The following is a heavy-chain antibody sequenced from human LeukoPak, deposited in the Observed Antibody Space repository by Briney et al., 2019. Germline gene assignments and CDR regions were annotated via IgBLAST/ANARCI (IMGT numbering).Heavy chain of an antibody. Sequence: ASVKVSCKASGYTFTGYYMHWVRQAPGQGLEWMGWINPNSGGTNYAQKFQGRVTMTRDTSISTAYMELSRLRSVDTAVYYCARDGGATVADYYYYGMDVWGQGTTVTVSS. CDR1: GYTFTGYY. CDR2: INPNSGGT. J-gene: IGHJ6*02. D-gene: IGHD4-23*01. CDR3: ARDGGATVADYYYYGMDV. V-gene: IGHV1-2*02.